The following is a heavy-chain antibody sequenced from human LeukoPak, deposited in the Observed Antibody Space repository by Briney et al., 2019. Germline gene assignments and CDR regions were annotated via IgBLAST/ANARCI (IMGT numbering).Heavy chain of an antibody. V-gene: IGHV1-8*01. CDR1: GYTFTSYD. J-gene: IGHJ4*02. Sequence: PGASAKVSCKASGYTFTSYDINWVRQATGQGLEWMGWMNPNSGNTGYAQKFQGRVTMTRNTSISTAYMELSSLRSEDTAVYYCARGFNDFWSGSLRTFDYWGQGALVTVSS. CDR3: ARGFNDFWSGSLRTFDY. CDR2: MNPNSGNT. D-gene: IGHD3-3*01.